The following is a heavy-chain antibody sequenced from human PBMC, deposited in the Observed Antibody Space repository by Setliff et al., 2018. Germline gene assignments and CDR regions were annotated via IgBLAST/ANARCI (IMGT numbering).Heavy chain of an antibody. Sequence: GGSLRLSCAASGFTFSTYSMSWARQAPGKGLEWVSAISGDSVSIYYADSVRGRFTISRDNSKNTLYLQMNNLRDEDTAVYYCARGYCDGIGCPAPLYYFDSWGQGTLVTVSS. CDR2: ISGDSVSI. D-gene: IGHD2-21*01. CDR1: GFTFSTYS. J-gene: IGHJ4*02. CDR3: ARGYCDGIGCPAPLYYFDS. V-gene: IGHV3-23*01.